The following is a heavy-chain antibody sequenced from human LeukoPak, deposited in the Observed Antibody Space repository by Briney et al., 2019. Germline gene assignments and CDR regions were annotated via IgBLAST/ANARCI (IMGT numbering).Heavy chain of an antibody. V-gene: IGHV4-39*01. CDR3: ARPKNRYYYDSSGYSYYFDY. CDR1: GGSISSSSYY. D-gene: IGHD3-22*01. Sequence: SETLSLTSTVSGGSISSSSYYWGSLRQPPGRGLGWIASIYYSGSTYNNPSLKSRVTISVDTSKNQFSLKLSSVNAADAAVYYCARPKNRYYYDSSGYSYYFDYWGQGTLVTVSS. J-gene: IGHJ4*02. CDR2: IYYSGST.